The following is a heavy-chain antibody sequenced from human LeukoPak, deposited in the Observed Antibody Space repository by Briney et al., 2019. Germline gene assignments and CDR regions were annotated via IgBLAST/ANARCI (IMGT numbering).Heavy chain of an antibody. V-gene: IGHV3-21*01. Sequence: GGSLRLSCAASGFTFSSYSMNWVRQAPGKGLEWISSIRSSSSYIYYADSVKGRFTISRDNAKNSLYLQMNSLRAEDTAVYYCASSAVDSSSWFSDAFDIWGQGTMVTVSS. CDR3: ASSAVDSSSWFSDAFDI. J-gene: IGHJ3*02. D-gene: IGHD6-13*01. CDR2: IRSSSSYI. CDR1: GFTFSSYS.